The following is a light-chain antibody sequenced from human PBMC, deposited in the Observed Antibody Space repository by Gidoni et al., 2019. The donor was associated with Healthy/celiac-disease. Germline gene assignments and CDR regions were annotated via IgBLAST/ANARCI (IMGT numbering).Light chain of an antibody. Sequence: EIVLTQSPGTLSLSPGERATLSCRASQSVSSSYLAWYQQKPGQAPRLLSYGAPSRATGIPDRFSGSGSGTDFTLTISRLEPEDFAVYYCQQYGSSPQTFGQGTKVEIK. CDR1: QSVSSSY. V-gene: IGKV3-20*01. J-gene: IGKJ1*01. CDR3: QQYGSSPQT. CDR2: GAP.